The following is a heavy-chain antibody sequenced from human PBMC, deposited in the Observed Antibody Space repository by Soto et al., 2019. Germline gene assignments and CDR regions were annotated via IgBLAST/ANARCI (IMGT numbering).Heavy chain of an antibody. J-gene: IGHJ4*02. V-gene: IGHV3-48*03. CDR3: ARDYSSGWYPDY. CDR2: ISSSGSTI. D-gene: IGHD6-19*01. Sequence: PGGSLRLSCAASGFTFSSYEMNWVRQAPGKGLEWVSYISSSGSTIYYADSVKGRFTISRDNAKNSLYPQMNSLRAEDTAVYYCARDYSSGWYPDYWGQGTLVTVSS. CDR1: GFTFSSYE.